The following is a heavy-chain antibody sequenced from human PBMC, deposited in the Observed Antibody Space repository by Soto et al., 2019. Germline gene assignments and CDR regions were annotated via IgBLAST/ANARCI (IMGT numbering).Heavy chain of an antibody. V-gene: IGHV3-23*01. CDR3: ARLSRVGETLPLNYYALDV. Sequence: GGSLRLSCAASGFTFSIYAMSWVRQAPGKGLEWVSGIGGGNDDTYYADSVKGRFIISRDNSKSTLSLQMSSLKTEDTAVYFCARLSRVGETLPLNYYALDVWGQGTAVTVSS. D-gene: IGHD3-10*01. CDR2: IGGGNDDT. CDR1: GFTFSIYA. J-gene: IGHJ6*02.